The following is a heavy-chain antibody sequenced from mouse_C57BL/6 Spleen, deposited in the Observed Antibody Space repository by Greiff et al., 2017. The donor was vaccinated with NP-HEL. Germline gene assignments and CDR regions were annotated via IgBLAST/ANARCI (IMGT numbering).Heavy chain of an antibody. CDR2: ISSGGSYT. Sequence: EVKLMESGGDLVKPGGSLKLSCAASGFTFSSYGMSWVRQTPDKRLEWVATISSGGSYTYYPDSVKGRFTISRDNAKNTLYLQMSSLKSEDTAMYYCARPLRGSSSWFAYWGQGTLVTVSA. CDR3: ARPLRGSSSWFAY. J-gene: IGHJ3*01. CDR1: GFTFSSYG. D-gene: IGHD1-1*01. V-gene: IGHV5-6*01.